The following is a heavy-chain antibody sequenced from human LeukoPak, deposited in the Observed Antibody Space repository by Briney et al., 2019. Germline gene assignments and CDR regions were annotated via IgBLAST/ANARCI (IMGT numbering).Heavy chain of an antibody. CDR1: GGSFSGYY. D-gene: IGHD2-2*01. Sequence: PSETLSLTCAVYGGSFSGYYWSWIRQPPGKRLDWIGEINHSGSTNYNPSLKSRVTISVDTSKNQFSLKLSSVTAADTAVYYCARQLLGYCSSTSCYLGSGFDYWGQGTLVTVSS. V-gene: IGHV4-34*01. CDR3: ARQLLGYCSSTSCYLGSGFDY. CDR2: INHSGST. J-gene: IGHJ4*02.